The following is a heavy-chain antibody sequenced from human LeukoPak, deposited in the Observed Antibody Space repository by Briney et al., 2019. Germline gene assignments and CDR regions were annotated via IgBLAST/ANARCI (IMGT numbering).Heavy chain of an antibody. CDR3: ASVNYDILTGYYFDY. J-gene: IGHJ4*02. CDR1: GDPISYYY. Sequence: SETLSLTFTVPGDPISYYYGSWIRQPPAKGLEWIGYIYYSGSTNYNPSLKSRVTISVDTSKNQFSLKLSSVTAADTAVYYRASVNYDILTGYYFDYWGQGTLVTVSS. CDR2: IYYSGST. D-gene: IGHD3-9*01. V-gene: IGHV4-59*01.